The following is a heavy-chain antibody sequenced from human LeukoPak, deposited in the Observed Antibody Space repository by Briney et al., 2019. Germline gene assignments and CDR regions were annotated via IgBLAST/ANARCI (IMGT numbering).Heavy chain of an antibody. CDR3: AREAAAGINY. Sequence: PGGSLRLSCAASGFSFSSYAMHWLRQAPGKGLEWVAVTSYDGSNKYYADSVKGRFTISRDNSKNTLYMQMNSLRAEDTAVYYCAREAAAGINYWGQGTLVTVSS. V-gene: IGHV3-30-3*01. CDR1: GFSFSSYA. CDR2: TSYDGSNK. D-gene: IGHD6-13*01. J-gene: IGHJ4*02.